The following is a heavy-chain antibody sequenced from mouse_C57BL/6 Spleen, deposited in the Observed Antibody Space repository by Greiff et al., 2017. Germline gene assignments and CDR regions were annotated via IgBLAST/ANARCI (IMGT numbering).Heavy chain of an antibody. CDR2: ISYDGSN. CDR1: GYSITSGYY. Sequence: EVKLQESGPGLVKPSQSLSLTCSVTGYSITSGYYWNWIRQFPGNKLEWMGYISYDGSNNYNPSLKNRNSITRDTSKNQFFLKLNSVTTEDTATYDCERDYYYGSPYAMDYWGQGTSVTVSS. V-gene: IGHV3-6*01. J-gene: IGHJ4*01. D-gene: IGHD1-1*01. CDR3: ERDYYYGSPYAMDY.